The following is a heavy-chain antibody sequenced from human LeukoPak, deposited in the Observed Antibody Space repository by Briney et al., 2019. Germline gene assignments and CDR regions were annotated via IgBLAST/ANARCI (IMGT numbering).Heavy chain of an antibody. J-gene: IGHJ3*02. V-gene: IGHV3-30-3*01. CDR2: ISYDGSNK. CDR3: ARDKPGYGDAFDI. CDR1: GVFFSSYC. Sequence: GGSLRLSCEASGVFFSSYCMHWVRQAPGKGLEWVAVISYDGSNKYYADSVKGRFTISRDNSKNTLYLQMNSLRAEDTAVYYCARDKPGYGDAFDIWGQGTMVTVSS. D-gene: IGHD4-17*01.